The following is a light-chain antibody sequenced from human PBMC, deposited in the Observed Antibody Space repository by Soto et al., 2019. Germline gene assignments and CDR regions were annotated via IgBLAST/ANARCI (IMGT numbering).Light chain of an antibody. CDR1: ENVRTF. V-gene: IGKV3-15*01. J-gene: IGKJ1*01. CDR2: DTS. Sequence: TQSPATLSLSPGERATLSCRASENVRTFVDWYQRRPGQVPRLLIYDTSTRAPGISARFSGSGSGTEFTLTISSLQSEDFAVYYCQEYIQWPPGMFGPGTKVDIK. CDR3: QEYIQWPPGM.